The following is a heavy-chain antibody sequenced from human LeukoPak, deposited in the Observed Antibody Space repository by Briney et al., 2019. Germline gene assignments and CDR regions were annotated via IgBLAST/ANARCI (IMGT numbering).Heavy chain of an antibody. Sequence: APVKVSCKASGNTFTSYDINWVRQGTGQRLEWMGWINPNSGGTNYAQKFQDRVTMTRDTSISTAYMELSRLRSDDTAVYYCARDPRFLEWFAPGYWGQGTLVTVSS. CDR1: GNTFTSYD. V-gene: IGHV1-2*02. D-gene: IGHD3-3*01. J-gene: IGHJ4*02. CDR3: ARDPRFLEWFAPGY. CDR2: INPNSGGT.